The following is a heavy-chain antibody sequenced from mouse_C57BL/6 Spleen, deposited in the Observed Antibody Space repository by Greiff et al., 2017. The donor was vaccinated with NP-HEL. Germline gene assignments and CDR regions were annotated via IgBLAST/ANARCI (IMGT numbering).Heavy chain of an antibody. V-gene: IGHV14-1*01. Sequence: EVHLVESGAELVRPGASVKLSCTASGFNIKDYYMHWVKQRPEQGLEWIGRIDAEDGDTEYAPKFQGKATMTADTSSNKASLQLSSLTSEDTAVYYCSTCEYGSSYGFAYWGQGTLVTVSA. CDR1: GFNIKDYY. J-gene: IGHJ3*01. CDR2: IDAEDGDT. D-gene: IGHD1-1*01. CDR3: STCEYGSSYGFAY.